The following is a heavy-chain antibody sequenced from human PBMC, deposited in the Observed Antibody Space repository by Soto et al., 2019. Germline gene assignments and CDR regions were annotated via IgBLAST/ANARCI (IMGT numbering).Heavy chain of an antibody. CDR2: ILNDGSKK. CDR1: GFNLNTYG. V-gene: IGHV3-30*03. J-gene: IGHJ4*02. CDR3: VRDLALMADY. D-gene: IGHD3-16*01. Sequence: VQLMESGGGVVHPGGSLRLSCVASGFNLNTYGIYWVRQAPGKGLQWVAQILNDGSKKHYADSVRGRFTITRDNSKNTVYLQMDSLRVDDTAMYYCVRDLALMADYWGQGTLVTVSS.